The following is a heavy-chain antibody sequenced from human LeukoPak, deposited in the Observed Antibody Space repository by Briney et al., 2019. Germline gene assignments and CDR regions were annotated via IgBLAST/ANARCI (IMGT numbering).Heavy chain of an antibody. V-gene: IGHV3-48*04. CDR1: GFTFSSYG. J-gene: IGHJ4*02. D-gene: IGHD6-13*01. CDR2: ISSSGSTI. Sequence: GGSLRLSCAASGFTFSSYGMHWVRQAPGKGLEWVSYISSSGSTIYYADSVKGRFTISRDNAKNSLYLQMNSLRAEDTAVYYCAGSKYSSSQDYWGQGTLVTVSS. CDR3: AGSKYSSSQDY.